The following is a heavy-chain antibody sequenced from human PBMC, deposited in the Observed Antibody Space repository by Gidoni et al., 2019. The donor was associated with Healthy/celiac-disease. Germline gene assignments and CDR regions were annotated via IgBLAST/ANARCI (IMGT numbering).Heavy chain of an antibody. CDR1: GFTFDDYA. D-gene: IGHD6-13*01. V-gene: IGHV3-43D*03. J-gene: IGHJ4*02. CDR3: ARMGYSSSWTPDY. CDR2: ISWDGGST. Sequence: EVQLVESGGVVVQPGGSLRLSCAASGFTFDDYAMHWVRQAPGKGLEWVSLISWDGGSTYYADSVKGRFTISRDNSKNSLYLQMNSLRAEDTALYYCARMGYSSSWTPDYWGQGTLVTVSS.